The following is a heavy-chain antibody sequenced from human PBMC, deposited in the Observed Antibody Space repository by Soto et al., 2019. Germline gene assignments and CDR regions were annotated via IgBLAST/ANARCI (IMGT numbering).Heavy chain of an antibody. CDR2: VTGDVFSI. D-gene: IGHD3-16*01. CDR3: AKDCWGLTTFWYFDL. J-gene: IGHJ2*01. V-gene: IGHV3-23*01. Sequence: SLRLSCTASQFTLSNYAMSWVLQTPFKLLEFFSGVTGDVFSIFYADSVKGRFTISTDNSKNTLYLQMNSLRVQDTAVYYCAKDCWGLTTFWYFDLWGRGTPVPVAS. CDR1: QFTLSNYA.